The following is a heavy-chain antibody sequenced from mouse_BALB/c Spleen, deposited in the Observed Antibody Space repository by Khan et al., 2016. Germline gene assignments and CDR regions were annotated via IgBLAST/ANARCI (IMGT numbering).Heavy chain of an antibody. J-gene: IGHJ1*01. Sequence: QVQLQQSGAELVKPGASVKLSCKASGYTFTSYWMHWVKQRPGQGLEWIGEINPSNGRTNYNEKFKTKATLTVDKSSSTAYMQLSSLTSEDSAVYYCVRQGSYGGSSNYWFFDVWGAGTTVTVSS. V-gene: IGHV1S81*02. D-gene: IGHD1-1*01. CDR3: VRQGSYGGSSNYWFFDV. CDR1: GYTFTSYW. CDR2: INPSNGRT.